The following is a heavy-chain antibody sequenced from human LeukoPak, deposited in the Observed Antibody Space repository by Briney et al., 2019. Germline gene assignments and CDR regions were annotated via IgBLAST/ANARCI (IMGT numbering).Heavy chain of an antibody. Sequence: PSETLSLTCTVSGGSISSYYWSWIRQPPGKGLEWIGYIYYSGSTNYNPSLKSRVTISVDTSKNQFSLKLSSVTAAGTAVHYCARSGLRYFDWSDYWGQGTLVTVSS. V-gene: IGHV4-59*01. J-gene: IGHJ4*02. CDR3: ARSGLRYFDWSDY. CDR1: GGSISSYY. D-gene: IGHD3-9*01. CDR2: IYYSGST.